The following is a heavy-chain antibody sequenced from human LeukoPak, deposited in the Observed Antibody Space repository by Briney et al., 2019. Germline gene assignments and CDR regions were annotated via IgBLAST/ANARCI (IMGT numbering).Heavy chain of an antibody. J-gene: IGHJ4*02. Sequence: PSETLSLTCTVSGGSISSYYWSWIRQPAGKGLEWIGRIYTSGSTNYNPSLKSRVTMSVDTSKNQFSLKLSSATAADTAVYYCARDPSAYSSGWYFNFDYWGQGTLVTVSS. CDR2: IYTSGST. D-gene: IGHD6-19*01. CDR1: GGSISSYY. CDR3: ARDPSAYSSGWYFNFDY. V-gene: IGHV4-4*07.